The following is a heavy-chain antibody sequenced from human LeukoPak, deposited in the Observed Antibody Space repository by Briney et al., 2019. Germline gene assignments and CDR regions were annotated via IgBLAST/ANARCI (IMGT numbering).Heavy chain of an antibody. V-gene: IGHV4-34*01. CDR1: GGSFSGYY. D-gene: IGHD3-22*01. CDR3: ARQLMIDYYYYYYYMDV. Sequence: PSETLSLTCAVYGGSFSGYYWSWIRQPPGKGLKWIGEINHSGSTNYNPSLKSRVTISIDTSKNQFSLKLSSVTAADTAVYYCARQLMIDYYYYYYYMDVWGRGTTVTISS. CDR2: INHSGST. J-gene: IGHJ6*03.